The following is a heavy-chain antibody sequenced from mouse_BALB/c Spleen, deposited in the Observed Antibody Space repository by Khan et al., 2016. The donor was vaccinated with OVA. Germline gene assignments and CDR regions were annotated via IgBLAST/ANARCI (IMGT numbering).Heavy chain of an antibody. D-gene: IGHD2-14*01. J-gene: IGHJ4*01. V-gene: IGHV2-6-4*01. CDR2: IWGGGGT. CDR3: ARAYYRYDGYYAMDY. CDR1: GFSLSRYN. Sequence: VQLKESGPGLVAPSQSLSITCTVSGFSLSRYNIHWVRQPPGKGLEWLGMIWGGGGTDYNSTLKSRLNISKDNSKSQVFLKMNSLQTDDTAMYXCARAYYRYDGYYAMDYWGQGTSVTVSS.